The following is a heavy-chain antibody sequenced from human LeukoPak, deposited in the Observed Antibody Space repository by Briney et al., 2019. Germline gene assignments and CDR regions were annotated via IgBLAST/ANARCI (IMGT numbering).Heavy chain of an antibody. CDR3: ARESYYDSSGSPIRFDY. Sequence: ASVKVSCKASGYTFTSYYMHWVRQAPGQGLERMGIINPSGGSTSYAQKFQGRVTMTRDMSTSTVYMELSSLRSEDTAVYYCARESYYDSSGSPIRFDYWGQGTLVTVSS. D-gene: IGHD3-22*01. V-gene: IGHV1-46*01. CDR2: INPSGGST. J-gene: IGHJ4*02. CDR1: GYTFTSYY.